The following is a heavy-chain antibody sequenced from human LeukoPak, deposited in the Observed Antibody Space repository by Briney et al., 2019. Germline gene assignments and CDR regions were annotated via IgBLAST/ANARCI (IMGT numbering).Heavy chain of an antibody. CDR1: GFTFSNYA. J-gene: IGHJ4*02. CDR3: AKDITMVRGVFDY. CDR2: ISGSGGST. D-gene: IGHD3-10*01. Sequence: GGSLRLXCAASGFTFSNYAMNWVRQAPGKGLEWVSAISGSGGSTYYADSVKGRFTISRDNSKNTLYLQMNSLRAEDTAVYYCAKDITMVRGVFDYWGQGTLVTVSS. V-gene: IGHV3-23*01.